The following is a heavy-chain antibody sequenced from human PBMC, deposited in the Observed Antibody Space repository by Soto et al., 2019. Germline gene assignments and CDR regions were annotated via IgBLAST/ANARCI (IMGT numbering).Heavy chain of an antibody. CDR3: ARHRYNSNWYNWFDP. J-gene: IGHJ5*02. D-gene: IGHD6-13*01. V-gene: IGHV4-39*01. CDR2: VFYSGST. Sequence: QLQLQESGPGLVKPSETLSLTCIVSGGSISSSSYYWGWIRQPPGKGLEWIGSVFYSGSTYYNPSLKSRVTISVDTSKNQFALRRNSVTAADTYVYYCARHRYNSNWYNWFDPWGQGTLVTVSS. CDR1: GGSISSSSYY.